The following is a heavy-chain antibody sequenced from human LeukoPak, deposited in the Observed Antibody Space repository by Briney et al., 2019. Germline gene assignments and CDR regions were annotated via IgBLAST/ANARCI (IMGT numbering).Heavy chain of an antibody. CDR2: IIPILGIA. Sequence: ASVKVSCKASGGTFSSYAISWVRQAPGQGLEWMGRIIPILGIANYAQKFQGRVTITTDKSTSTAYMELSSLRSEDTAVYYCALRHLDTAMVKIDYWGQGTLVTVSS. J-gene: IGHJ4*02. CDR1: GGTFSSYA. CDR3: ALRHLDTAMVKIDY. V-gene: IGHV1-69*04. D-gene: IGHD5-18*01.